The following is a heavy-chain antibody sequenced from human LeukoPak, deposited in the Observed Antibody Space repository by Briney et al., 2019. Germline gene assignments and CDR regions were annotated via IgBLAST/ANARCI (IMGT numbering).Heavy chain of an antibody. D-gene: IGHD3-16*02. J-gene: IGHJ4*02. V-gene: IGHV4-38-2*02. Sequence: SETLSLTCTVSGYSISSGYYWGWIRQPPGKGLEWIGSIYHSGSTYYNPSLKSRVTISVDTSKNQFSLKLSSVTAADTAVYYCAREDDYVWGSYRYTAWGYWGQETLVTVSS. CDR2: IYHSGST. CDR1: GYSISSGYY. CDR3: AREDDYVWGSYRYTAWGY.